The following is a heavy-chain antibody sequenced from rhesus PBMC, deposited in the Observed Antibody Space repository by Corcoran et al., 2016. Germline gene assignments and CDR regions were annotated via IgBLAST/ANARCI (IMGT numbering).Heavy chain of an antibody. CDR2: IYDKSAST. CDR3: AKEDV. Sequence: QIKLQPWGEGLLKPSETLSLTCAVHGGSIDASFRSWIRQSPGKGLEWIGHIYDKSASTNYNPSLKNRVTISKDTSKNQWSLKLRSVTAADTAVYYCAKEDVWGRGILVTVSP. CDR1: GGSIDASF. J-gene: IGHJ5-2*02. V-gene: IGHV4-73*01.